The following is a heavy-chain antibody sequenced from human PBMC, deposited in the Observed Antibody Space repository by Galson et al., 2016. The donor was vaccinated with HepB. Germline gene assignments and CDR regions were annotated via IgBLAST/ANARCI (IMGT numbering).Heavy chain of an antibody. D-gene: IGHD3-3*01. CDR2: IYHSGST. Sequence: ETLSLTCAVSGGSISSSNWWSWVRQPPGKGLEWIGEIYHSGSTNYNPSLKSRVTISLDMSKNQFSLKLRSVTAADTAVYYCARDRTLFGVVTALWYWGQGAQVTVSS. CDR1: GGSISSSNW. J-gene: IGHJ4*02. CDR3: ARDRTLFGVVTALWY. V-gene: IGHV4-4*02.